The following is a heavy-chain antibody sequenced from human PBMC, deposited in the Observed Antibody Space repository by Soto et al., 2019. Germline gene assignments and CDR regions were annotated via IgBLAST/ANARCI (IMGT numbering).Heavy chain of an antibody. CDR3: ARVPRGYSYGPGYYYYGMDV. J-gene: IGHJ6*02. CDR1: GGSIRSSSSY. D-gene: IGHD5-18*01. CDR2: IDYSGNT. V-gene: IGHV4-39*07. Sequence: PSETLSLTCTVSGGSIRSSSSYWGWIRQPPGKGLEWIGSIDYSGNTYDNPSLKSRVTISVDTSKNQFFLKLSSVTAADTAVYYCARVPRGYSYGPGYYYYGMDVWGQGTTVTVSS.